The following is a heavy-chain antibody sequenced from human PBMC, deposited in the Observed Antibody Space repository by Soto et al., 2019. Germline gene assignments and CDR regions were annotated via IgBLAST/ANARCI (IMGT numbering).Heavy chain of an antibody. CDR1: GYTFASYA. V-gene: IGHV1-3*01. CDR3: ARNLMDYDILTGYYMGYYFDY. CDR2: INAGNGNT. Sequence: ASVKVSCKASGYTFASYAMHWVRQAPGQRLEWMGWINAGNGNTKYSQKFQGRVTITRDTSASTAYMELSSLRSEDTAVYYCARNLMDYDILTGYYMGYYFDYWG. J-gene: IGHJ4*01. D-gene: IGHD3-9*01.